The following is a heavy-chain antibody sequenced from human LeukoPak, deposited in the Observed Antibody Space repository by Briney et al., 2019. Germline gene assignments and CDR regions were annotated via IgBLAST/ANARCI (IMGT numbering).Heavy chain of an antibody. D-gene: IGHD6-13*01. CDR1: GFSLSTSGVG. CDR2: IYWDDDK. Sequence: SGPTLVNPTQTLTLTCTFSGFSLSTSGVGVGWIRQPPGKALEWLALIYWDDDKRYSPSLNSRLTITKDTTKNQVVLTMTNMDPVDTAAYYCAHKEAGSDAFDIWGQGTMVTVSS. CDR3: AHKEAGSDAFDI. J-gene: IGHJ3*02. V-gene: IGHV2-5*02.